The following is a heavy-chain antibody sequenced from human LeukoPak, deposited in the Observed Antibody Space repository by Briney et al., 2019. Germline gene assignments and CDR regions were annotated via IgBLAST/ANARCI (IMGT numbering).Heavy chain of an antibody. CDR1: GGSISGYY. Sequence: PSETLSLTCTVSGGSISGYYWSWIRQPPGKGLEWIGYIYYTGGTNYNPSLKSRVTISVDTSKNQFSLKLSPVTAADTAVYYCARDINSYFDYWGQGILVTVSS. D-gene: IGHD1-14*01. CDR2: IYYTGGT. J-gene: IGHJ4*02. V-gene: IGHV4-59*01. CDR3: ARDINSYFDY.